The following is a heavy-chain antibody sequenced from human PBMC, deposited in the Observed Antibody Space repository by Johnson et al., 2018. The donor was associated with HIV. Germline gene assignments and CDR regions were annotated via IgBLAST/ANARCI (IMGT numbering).Heavy chain of an antibody. CDR2: ISYDGSNK. CDR3: ARDYGDYAHDAFDI. V-gene: IGHV3-30-3*01. D-gene: IGHD4-17*01. Sequence: QMQLVESGGGVVQPGRSLRLSCAVSGFTFSSYAMHWVRQAPGKGLEWVAVISYDGSNKYYADSVKGRFTISRDNSKNTLYLQMNSLRAEDTAVYYCARDYGDYAHDAFDIWGQGTMVTVSS. CDR1: GFTFSSYA. J-gene: IGHJ3*02.